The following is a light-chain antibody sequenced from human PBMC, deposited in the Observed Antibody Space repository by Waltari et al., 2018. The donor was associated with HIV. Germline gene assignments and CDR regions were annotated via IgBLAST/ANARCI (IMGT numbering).Light chain of an antibody. CDR2: AAS. V-gene: IGKV1-16*02. J-gene: IGKJ5*01. Sequence: IQMTQSPSSLSASVGDRVTIPCRASHDISNYLAWFQQRPGEAPKSLIYAASTLQSGVPSKFRGSGSETYFTLTINSLQSEDSATYYCQQYKGYPLTFGQGTRLEIK. CDR1: HDISNY. CDR3: QQYKGYPLT.